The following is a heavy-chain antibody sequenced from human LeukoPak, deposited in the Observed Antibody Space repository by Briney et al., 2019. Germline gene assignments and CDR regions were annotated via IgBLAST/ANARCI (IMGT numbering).Heavy chain of an antibody. D-gene: IGHD6-13*01. CDR2: IIPILGIA. V-gene: IGHV1-69*04. CDR1: GGTFSSYA. J-gene: IGHJ4*02. Sequence: SVKVSCKASGGTFSSYAISWVRQAPGQGLEWMGRIIPILGIANYAQKFQGRVTITADKSTSTAYMELSSLRSEDTAVYYCARVGEQQLFDYWGQGTLSPSPQ. CDR3: ARVGEQQLFDY.